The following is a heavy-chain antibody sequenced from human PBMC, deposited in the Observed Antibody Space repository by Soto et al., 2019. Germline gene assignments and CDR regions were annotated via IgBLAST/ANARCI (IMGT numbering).Heavy chain of an antibody. V-gene: IGHV1-69*12. CDR2: IIPMFGTA. J-gene: IGHJ4*02. CDR3: ASGIQLWLRRINNGYAG. D-gene: IGHD5-18*01. Sequence: QVQLVQSGAEVKKPESSVKVSCKAPGGTFSTYAISWVRQAPGQGLEWMGGIIPMFGTANYAQRFQHRVTITAEESTNTVYLELSSLRSEDTAVYFCASGIQLWLRRINNGYAGWGQGTLVIVSS. CDR1: GGTFSTYA.